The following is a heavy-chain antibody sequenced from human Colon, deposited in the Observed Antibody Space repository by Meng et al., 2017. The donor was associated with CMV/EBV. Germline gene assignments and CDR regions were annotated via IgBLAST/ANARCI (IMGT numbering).Heavy chain of an antibody. V-gene: IGHV3-23*01. CDR1: GFPFSGFA. CDR2: ISGSGDST. CDR3: AKEASYDYWSGYSDY. J-gene: IGHJ4*02. D-gene: IGHD3/OR15-3a*01. Sequence: GGSLRLSCVASGFPFSGFAMTWVRQAPGKGLEWVAAISGSGDSTHHADSVEGRFTISRDKARNTVYLEMTSLRVEDTALYYCAKEASYDYWSGYSDYWGQGTQVTVSS.